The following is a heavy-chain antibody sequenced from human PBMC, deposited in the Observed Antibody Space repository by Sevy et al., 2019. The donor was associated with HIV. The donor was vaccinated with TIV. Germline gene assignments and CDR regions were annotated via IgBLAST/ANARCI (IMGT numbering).Heavy chain of an antibody. D-gene: IGHD5-12*01. J-gene: IGHJ4*02. V-gene: IGHV4-30-4*01. CDR3: ASKRGYNHGPFDY. CDR1: GGSISSSDSY. Sequence: SETLSLTCTVSGGSISSSDSYWSWIRQPPGKRLEWIGYIHYTGGTYYNPFLKSRVAMSLDTSEKQFSLKLNFLTAADTAVYYCASKRGYNHGPFDYWGQGTLVTVSS. CDR2: IHYTGGT.